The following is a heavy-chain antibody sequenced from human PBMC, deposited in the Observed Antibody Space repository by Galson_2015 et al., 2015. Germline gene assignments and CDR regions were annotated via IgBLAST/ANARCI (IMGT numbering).Heavy chain of an antibody. Sequence: SLRLSCAASGFTFSSYAMSWVRQAPGKGLEWVSAISGSGGSTYYADSVKGRFTISRDNSKNTLYLQMNSLRAEDTAVYYCAKDFNNWNDEDLYYFDYWGQGTLVTVSS. J-gene: IGHJ4*02. CDR1: GFTFSSYA. V-gene: IGHV3-23*01. CDR3: AKDFNNWNDEDLYYFDY. D-gene: IGHD1-20*01. CDR2: ISGSGGST.